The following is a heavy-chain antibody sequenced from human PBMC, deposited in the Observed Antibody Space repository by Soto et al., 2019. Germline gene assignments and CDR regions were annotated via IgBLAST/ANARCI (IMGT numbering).Heavy chain of an antibody. Sequence: GESLKISCKGSGDAFTNYWIAWVRQMPGKGLEKMGIIYPGDSNTRYSPSFQGQVTISADKSISTAYLQWSSLKASDTAMYYCARAPTQPTYDYVWGSYRYYFDYWGQGTLVTVSS. CDR3: ARAPTQPTYDYVWGSYRYYFDY. CDR2: IYPGDSNT. V-gene: IGHV5-51*01. D-gene: IGHD3-16*02. J-gene: IGHJ4*02. CDR1: GDAFTNYW.